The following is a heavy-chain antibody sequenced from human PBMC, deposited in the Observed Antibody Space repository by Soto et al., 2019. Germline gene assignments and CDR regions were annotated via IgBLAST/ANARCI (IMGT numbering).Heavy chain of an antibody. CDR2: MNPNSGNT. J-gene: IGHJ5*02. CDR1: GYTFTSYD. D-gene: IGHD2-8*01. V-gene: IGHV1-8*01. CDR3: ARGGIIVPLQNWFDP. Sequence: ASVKVSCKASGYTFTSYDINWVRQATGQGLEWMGWMNPNSGNTGYAQKFQGRVTMTRNTSISTAYMELSSLRSEDTAVYYCARGGIIVPLQNWFDPWGQGTLVTVSS.